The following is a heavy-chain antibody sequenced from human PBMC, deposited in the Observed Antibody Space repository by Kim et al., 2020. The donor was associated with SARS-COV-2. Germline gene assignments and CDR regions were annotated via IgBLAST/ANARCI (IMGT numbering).Heavy chain of an antibody. CDR1: GGTFSSYA. Sequence: SVKVSCKASGGTFSSYAISWVRQAPGQGLEWMGRIIPILGIANYAQKFQGRVTITADKSTSTAYMELSSLRSEDTAVHYRASGAYCCGDGYSNFDYWGQ. J-gene: IGHJ4*02. CDR3: ASGAYCCGDGYSNFDY. CDR2: IIPILGIA. V-gene: IGHV1-69*04. D-gene: IGHD2-21*02.